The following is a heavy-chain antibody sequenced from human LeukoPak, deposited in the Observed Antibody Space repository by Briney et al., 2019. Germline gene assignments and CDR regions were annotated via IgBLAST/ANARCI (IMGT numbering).Heavy chain of an antibody. CDR1: GFTYSNYG. Sequence: PGGSLRFSCSGSGFTYSNYGLHRVRQAPGKGLEGVAGLWTDGRNKHHEDSVKGQFTIPRDNSKNKLYLQMNSVRADATAFYYCARKGGTVSFDNWFDPWGQGTLVTVSS. V-gene: IGHV3-33*01. CDR2: LWTDGRNK. D-gene: IGHD1-7*01. CDR3: ARKGGTVSFDNWFDP. J-gene: IGHJ5*02.